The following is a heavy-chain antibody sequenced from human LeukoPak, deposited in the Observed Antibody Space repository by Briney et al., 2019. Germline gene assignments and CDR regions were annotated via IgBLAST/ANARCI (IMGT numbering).Heavy chain of an antibody. CDR1: GGSISNTNW. CDR3: AREGGPYRPLDY. J-gene: IGHJ4*02. CDR2: VNLQGST. Sequence: SETLSLTCGVSGGSISNTNWWTWVRQPPGKGLAWIGEVNLQGSTNYNPPLKSRVAISVEKSEYHLSLKLTSVTAADTAVYYCAREGGPYRPLDYSGQGTLVTVAS. V-gene: IGHV4-4*02.